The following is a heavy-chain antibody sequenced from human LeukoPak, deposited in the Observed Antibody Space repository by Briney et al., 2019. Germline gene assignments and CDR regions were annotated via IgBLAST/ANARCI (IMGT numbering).Heavy chain of an antibody. D-gene: IGHD2-2*01. J-gene: IGHJ4*02. CDR1: GYTFTSYG. CDR3: ARDQESGIVVVPAAMPGGY. Sequence: GASVKVSCKASGYTFTSYGISWVRQAPGQGLERMGWISAYNGNTNYAQKLQGRVTMTTDTSTSTPYMELRSLRSDDTAVYYCARDQESGIVVVPAAMPGGYWGQGTLVTVSS. V-gene: IGHV1-18*04. CDR2: ISAYNGNT.